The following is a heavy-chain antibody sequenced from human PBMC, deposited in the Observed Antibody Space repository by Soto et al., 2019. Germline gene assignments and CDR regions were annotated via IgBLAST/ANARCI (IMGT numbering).Heavy chain of an antibody. D-gene: IGHD5-18*01. V-gene: IGHV4-39*01. CDR2: IYYSGST. CDR1: GGSISSSSYY. Sequence: SETLSLTCTVSGGSISSSSYYWGWIRQPPGKGLEWIGSIYYSGSTYYNPSLKSRVTISVDTSKNQFSLKLSSVTAADTAVYYCARDPGYSYGSPYWGQGTLVTVSS. CDR3: ARDPGYSYGSPY. J-gene: IGHJ4*02.